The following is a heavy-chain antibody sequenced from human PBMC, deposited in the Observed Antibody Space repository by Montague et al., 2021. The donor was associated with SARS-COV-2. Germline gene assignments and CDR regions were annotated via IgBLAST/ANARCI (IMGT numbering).Heavy chain of an antibody. Sequence: PALVKPTQTLTLTCTFSGFSLSTSGVGVGWIRQPPGKALEWLALIYWDDDKRYSPSLKSRLTITNDTSKNQVVLTMTNMDPVDTATYYCAHRRGLLLSDAFDIWGQGTMVTVSS. J-gene: IGHJ3*02. V-gene: IGHV2-5*02. CDR1: GFSLSTSGVG. D-gene: IGHD1-26*01. CDR2: IYWDDDK. CDR3: AHRRGLLLSDAFDI.